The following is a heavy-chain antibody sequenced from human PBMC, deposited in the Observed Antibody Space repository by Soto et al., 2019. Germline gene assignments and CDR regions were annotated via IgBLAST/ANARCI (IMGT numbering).Heavy chain of an antibody. CDR3: VKDIEENQLLYDAFDI. V-gene: IGHV3-9*01. D-gene: IGHD2-2*01. CDR1: GFRFDDYA. Sequence: EVQLVESGGGLVQPGRSLRLSCAASGFRFDDYAMHWVRQAPGKGLEWVSGISYNSGSIGYADSVKGRFTISRDTAKNFLYLQMNSLRAEDTALYYCVKDIEENQLLYDAFDIWGQGTMVTVSS. CDR2: ISYNSGSI. J-gene: IGHJ3*02.